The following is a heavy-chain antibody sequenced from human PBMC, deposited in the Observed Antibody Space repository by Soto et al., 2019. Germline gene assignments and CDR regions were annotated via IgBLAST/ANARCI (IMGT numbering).Heavy chain of an antibody. D-gene: IGHD3-16*01. CDR3: ARENVAYRFGTLDY. V-gene: IGHV3-33*07. J-gene: IGHJ4*02. CDR2: IWSDGTNK. CDR1: GFTFSSFG. Sequence: PEGSLRLSCAASGFTFSSFGMYWVRQAPGKGLEWVANIWSDGTNKYYADSVRGRFTISRDNSMNTLDLEMNSLRADDTAVYYCARENVAYRFGTLDYWGQGNLVTVSS.